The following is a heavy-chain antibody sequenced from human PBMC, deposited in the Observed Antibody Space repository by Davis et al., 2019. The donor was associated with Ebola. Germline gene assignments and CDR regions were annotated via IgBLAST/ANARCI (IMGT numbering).Heavy chain of an antibody. Sequence: SETLSLTCAVYGGSFSGYYWSWIRQPPGKGLEWIGEINHSGSTNYNPSLKSRVTISVDTSKNQFSLKLSSVTAADTAVYYCARDPTVTPGYYGMDVWGQGTTVTVSS. CDR3: ARDPTVTPGYYGMDV. V-gene: IGHV4-34*01. D-gene: IGHD4-17*01. CDR2: INHSGST. CDR1: GGSFSGYY. J-gene: IGHJ6*02.